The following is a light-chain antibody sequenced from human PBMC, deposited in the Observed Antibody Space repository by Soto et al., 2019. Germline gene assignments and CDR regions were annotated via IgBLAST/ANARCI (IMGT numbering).Light chain of an antibody. CDR3: QQYGSSRSWT. CDR2: GAS. V-gene: IGKV3-20*01. Sequence: EIVLTQSPGTLSLPPGERATLSCWASQSVSSSYLAWYQQKPGQAPRLIIYGASSRATGIPDRFSGSGSGTDFTLTISRLEPQDFAVYYCQQYGSSRSWTFGQGTKVDI. CDR1: QSVSSSY. J-gene: IGKJ1*01.